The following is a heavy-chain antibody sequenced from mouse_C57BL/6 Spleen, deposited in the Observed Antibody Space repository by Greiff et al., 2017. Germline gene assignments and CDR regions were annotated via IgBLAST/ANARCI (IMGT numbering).Heavy chain of an antibody. CDR2: IDPNSGGT. CDR1: GYTFTSYW. J-gene: IGHJ4*01. D-gene: IGHD2-3*01. Sequence: QVQLKQPGAELVKPGASVKLSCKASGYTFTSYWMHWVKQRPGRGLEWIGRIDPNSGGTKYNEKFKSKATLTVDKPSSTAYMQLSSLTSEDSAVYYCARRNYDVYYAMDYWGQGASVTVSS. CDR3: ARRNYDVYYAMDY. V-gene: IGHV1-72*01.